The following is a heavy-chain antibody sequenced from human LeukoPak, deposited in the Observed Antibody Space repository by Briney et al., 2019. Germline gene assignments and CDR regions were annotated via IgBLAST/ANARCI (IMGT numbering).Heavy chain of an antibody. CDR3: ARDYTGGWNDY. CDR2: VNEDESEK. D-gene: IGHD7-27*01. Sequence: GGSLRLSCLASGFALNKYWMTWVRQAPGKGLESVASVNEDESEKYYVDSVKGRFTISRDNTKNSLYLQMNSLRAEDTAVYYCARDYTGGWNDYWGQGTLVIVSS. J-gene: IGHJ4*02. V-gene: IGHV3-7*01. CDR1: GFALNKYW.